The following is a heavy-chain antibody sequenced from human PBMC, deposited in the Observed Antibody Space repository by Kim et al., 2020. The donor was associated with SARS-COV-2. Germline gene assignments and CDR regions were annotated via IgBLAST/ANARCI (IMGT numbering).Heavy chain of an antibody. CDR2: IYYSGST. D-gene: IGHD3-22*01. V-gene: IGHV4-31*03. CDR1: GGSISSGGYY. Sequence: SETLSLTCTVSGGSISSGGYYWSWIRQHPGKGLEWIGYIYYSGSTYYNPSLKSRVTISVDTSKNQFSLKLSSVTAADTAVYYCARGRSLYYYDSSGYYQPYYFDYWGQGTLVTVSS. CDR3: ARGRSLYYYDSSGYYQPYYFDY. J-gene: IGHJ4*02.